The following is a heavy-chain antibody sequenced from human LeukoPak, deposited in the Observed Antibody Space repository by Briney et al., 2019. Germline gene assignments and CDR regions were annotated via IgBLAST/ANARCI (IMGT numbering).Heavy chain of an antibody. J-gene: IGHJ6*02. CDR2: SVVRSGNT. V-gene: IGHV1-58*02. D-gene: IGHD6-19*01. CDR3: AAESLAVASAYYYYGMDV. Sequence: VKVSRKASGWTFTSSAMQWLGQPRARRREWIGWSVVRSGNTNYAQKFQERVTITRDMSTSTAYMELSSLRSEDTAVYSCAAESLAVASAYYYYGMDVWGQGTTVTVSS. CDR1: GWTFTSSA.